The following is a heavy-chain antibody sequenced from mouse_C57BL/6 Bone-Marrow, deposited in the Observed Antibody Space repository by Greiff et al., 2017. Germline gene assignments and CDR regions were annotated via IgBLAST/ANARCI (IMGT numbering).Heavy chain of an antibody. Sequence: VKLQQPGAELVKPGASVKLSCKASGYTFTSYWMQWVKQRPGQGLEWIGEIDPSDSYTNYNQKFKGKATLTVDTSSRTAYMQLSSLTSEDSAVYYCAREGITTVVATPPWFAYWGQGTLVTVSA. V-gene: IGHV1-50*01. CDR1: GYTFTSYW. J-gene: IGHJ3*01. D-gene: IGHD1-1*01. CDR2: IDPSDSYT. CDR3: AREGITTVVATPPWFAY.